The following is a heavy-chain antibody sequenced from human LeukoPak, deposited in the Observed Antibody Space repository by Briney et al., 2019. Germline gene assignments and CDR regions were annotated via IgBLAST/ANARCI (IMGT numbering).Heavy chain of an antibody. V-gene: IGHV4-59*01. CDR1: GGSISSYY. D-gene: IGHD3-3*01. CDR3: ARGGITIFGVVNYYFAY. CDR2: IYYSGST. J-gene: IGHJ4*02. Sequence: SETLSLTCTVSGGSISSYYWSWIRQPPGKGLEWIGHIYYSGSTNYNPSLKSRVTISVDTSKNQFSLKLSSVSAADTAVYYCARGGITIFGVVNYYFAYWGQGTLVTVSS.